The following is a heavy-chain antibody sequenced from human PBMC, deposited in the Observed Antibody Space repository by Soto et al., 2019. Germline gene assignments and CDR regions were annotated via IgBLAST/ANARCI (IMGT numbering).Heavy chain of an antibody. CDR3: ARDGVYSSSSPWFDP. CDR2: IYYSGST. D-gene: IGHD6-6*01. J-gene: IGHJ5*02. CDR1: GGSISSYY. V-gene: IGHV4-59*01. Sequence: SETLSLTCTVSGGSISSYYWSWIRQPPGKGLEWIGYIYYSGSTNYNPSLKSRVTISVDTSKNQFSLKLSSVTAADTAVYYCARDGVYSSSSPWFDPWGQGTLVTVS.